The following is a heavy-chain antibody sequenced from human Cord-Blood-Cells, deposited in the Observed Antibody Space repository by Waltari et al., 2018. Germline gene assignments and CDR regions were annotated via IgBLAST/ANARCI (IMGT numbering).Heavy chain of an antibody. CDR1: VFTFDDYA. J-gene: IGHJ4*02. CDR2: ISWDGGST. Sequence: EVQLVESGGVVVQPGGSLRLSCAASVFTFDDYAMHWVRQAPGKGLEWVSLISWDGGSTYYADSVKGRFTISRDNSKNSLYLQMNSLRAEDTALYYCAKDNSNYFDYWGQGTLVTVSS. D-gene: IGHD4-4*01. V-gene: IGHV3-43D*03. CDR3: AKDNSNYFDY.